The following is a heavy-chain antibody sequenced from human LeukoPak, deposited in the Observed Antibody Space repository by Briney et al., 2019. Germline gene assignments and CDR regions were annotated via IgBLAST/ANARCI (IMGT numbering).Heavy chain of an antibody. V-gene: IGHV3-23*01. CDR3: ARDPYGDFIPLFDY. Sequence: GGSLRLSRTASGFSFSTYGMNWVRQAPERGLEWVSGLSGSGTITYYADAVKGRFTISRDNSKNMLYLQMNSLRAEDTAIYYCARDPYGDFIPLFDYWGQGTLLSVSS. CDR1: GFSFSTYG. CDR2: LSGSGTIT. J-gene: IGHJ4*02. D-gene: IGHD4-17*01.